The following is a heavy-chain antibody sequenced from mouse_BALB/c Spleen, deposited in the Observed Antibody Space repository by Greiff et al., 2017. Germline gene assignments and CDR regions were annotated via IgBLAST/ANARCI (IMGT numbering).Heavy chain of an antibody. CDR3: ARWGYDGAYAMDY. Sequence: DVQLVESGPSLVKPSQTLSLTCSVTGDSITSGYWNWIRKFPGNKLEYMGYISYSGSTYYNPSLKSRISITRDTSKNQYYLQLNSVTTEDTATYYCARWGYDGAYAMDYWGQGTSVTVSS. J-gene: IGHJ4*01. V-gene: IGHV3-8*02. CDR1: GDSITSGY. CDR2: ISYSGST. D-gene: IGHD2-14*01.